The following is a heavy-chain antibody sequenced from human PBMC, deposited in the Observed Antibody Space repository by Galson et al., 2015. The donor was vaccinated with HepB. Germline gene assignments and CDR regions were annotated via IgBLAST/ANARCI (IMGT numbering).Heavy chain of an antibody. Sequence: SLRLSCAASGFTFSSYEMNWVRQAPGKGLEWVSYISSSGSTIYYADSVKGRFTISRDNAKNSLYLQMNSLRAEDTAVYYCAREGVGAQYGMDVWGQGTAVTVSS. CDR3: AREGVGAQYGMDV. CDR2: ISSSGSTI. J-gene: IGHJ6*02. D-gene: IGHD1-26*01. CDR1: GFTFSSYE. V-gene: IGHV3-48*03.